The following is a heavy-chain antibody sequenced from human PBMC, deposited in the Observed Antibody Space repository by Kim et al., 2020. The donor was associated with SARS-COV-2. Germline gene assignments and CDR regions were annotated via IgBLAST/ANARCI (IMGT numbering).Heavy chain of an antibody. V-gene: IGHV3-23*01. J-gene: IGHJ4*02. CDR2: FSGSGGST. CDR3: AKDNYYDSSGYYPYYFDY. D-gene: IGHD3-22*01. CDR1: GFTFSSYA. Sequence: GGSLRLSCAASGFTFSSYAMSWVRPAPGKGLEWVSAFSGSGGSTYYADSVKGRFTISRDNSKNTLYLQMNSLRAEDTAVYYCAKDNYYDSSGYYPYYFDYWGMGTLVTVSS.